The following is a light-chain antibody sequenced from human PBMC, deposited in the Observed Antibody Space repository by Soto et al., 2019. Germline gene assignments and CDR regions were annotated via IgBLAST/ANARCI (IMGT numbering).Light chain of an antibody. J-gene: IGLJ3*02. CDR2: AVS. V-gene: IGLV2-14*01. CDR3: TSYTSSSTWL. Sequence: QSALTQPASVSGSPGQSITISCTGTSSDVGGYNYVSWFQQHPDKAPKLMIYAVSNRPSGVSNRFSGSKSGNTASLTISGLQAEDEADYYCTSYTSSSTWLFGGGTKLTVL. CDR1: SSDVGGYNY.